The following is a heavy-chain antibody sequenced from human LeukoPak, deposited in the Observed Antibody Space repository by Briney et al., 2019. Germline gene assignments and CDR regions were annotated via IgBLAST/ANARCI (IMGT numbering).Heavy chain of an antibody. V-gene: IGHV1-69*13. J-gene: IGHJ3*02. CDR3: ARDRGYSSSWNDAFDI. CDR2: IISIFGTA. Sequence: SVKVSCKASGGTFSSYAISWVRQAPGQGLEWMGGIISIFGTANYAQKFQGRVTITADESTSTAYMELSSLRSEDTAVYYCARDRGYSSSWNDAFDIWGQGTMVTVSS. CDR1: GGTFSSYA. D-gene: IGHD6-13*01.